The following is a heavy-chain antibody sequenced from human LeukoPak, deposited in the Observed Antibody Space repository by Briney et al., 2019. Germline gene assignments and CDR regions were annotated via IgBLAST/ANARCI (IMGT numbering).Heavy chain of an antibody. CDR1: GFTFRNYA. J-gene: IGHJ4*02. Sequence: GASLRLSCAASGFTFRNYAMSWVRQAPGKGLEWVSAVSGRDDSTYYADSVKGRFTLSRQNSKNTLYLQMNSLRAEDTAVYYCAKWRDYDILTGYYDSEYWGQGTLVTVSS. D-gene: IGHD3-9*01. CDR2: VSGRDDST. V-gene: IGHV3-23*01. CDR3: AKWRDYDILTGYYDSEY.